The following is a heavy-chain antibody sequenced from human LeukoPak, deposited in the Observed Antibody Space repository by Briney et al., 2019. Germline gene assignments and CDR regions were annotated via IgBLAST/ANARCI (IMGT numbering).Heavy chain of an antibody. CDR3: ARDAAAQQLVHYFDY. CDR2: IYSGGST. CDR1: GFTVSSNF. Sequence: GGSLRLSCAASGFTVSSNFMSWVRQAPGKGLEWVSLIYSGGSTYYADSVKGRFTISRDNSKNTLYLQMNSLRAEDTAVYYCARDAAAQQLVHYFDYWGQGTLVTVSS. D-gene: IGHD6-13*01. J-gene: IGHJ4*02. V-gene: IGHV3-53*01.